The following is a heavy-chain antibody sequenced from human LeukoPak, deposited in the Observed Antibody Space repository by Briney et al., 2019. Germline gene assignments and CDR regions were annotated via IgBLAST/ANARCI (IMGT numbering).Heavy chain of an antibody. D-gene: IGHD6-19*01. CDR2: IYTSGST. J-gene: IGHJ6*03. Sequence: SETLSLTCTVSGGSISSGSYYWSWIRQPAGKGLEWIGRIYTSGSTNYNPPLKSRVTISLDTSKNQFSLKLTSVTAADTAVYYCARDKRVAVAGTYIYYYYMDVWGNGTTVTISS. CDR1: GGSISSGSYY. V-gene: IGHV4-61*02. CDR3: ARDKRVAVAGTYIYYYYMDV.